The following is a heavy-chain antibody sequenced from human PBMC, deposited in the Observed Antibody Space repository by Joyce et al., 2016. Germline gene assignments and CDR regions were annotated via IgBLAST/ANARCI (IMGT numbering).Heavy chain of an antibody. CDR3: ARCDYDRYYYYGMDV. CDR1: GGSLSPYY. D-gene: IGHD3-22*01. CDR2: SFHSGCP. V-gene: IGHV4-59*01. Sequence: QVQLQESGPGLVKPSETLSLTCTVSGGSLSPYYWSWIRQPPGKGLEWIGYSFHSGCPNYNPALTSRVTISVDTPRNQFSLKLSSVTAADTAVYYCARCDYDRYYYYGMDVWGQGTTVTVSS. J-gene: IGHJ6*02.